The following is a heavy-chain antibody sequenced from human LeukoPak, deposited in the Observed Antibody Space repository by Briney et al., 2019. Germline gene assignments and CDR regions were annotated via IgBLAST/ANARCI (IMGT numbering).Heavy chain of an antibody. J-gene: IGHJ4*02. V-gene: IGHV4-59*01. CDR2: VSYSGST. D-gene: IGHD6-19*01. Sequence: PSETLSLTCTVSGGSISGYYWSWIRQPPGKGLEWIAYVSYSGSTNYNPSLKSRVTISVDTSKNQFSLRLSSVTAADTAVYYCARDARCSGCHGSDYWGQGTLVTVSS. CDR3: ARDARCSGCHGSDY. CDR1: GGSISGYY.